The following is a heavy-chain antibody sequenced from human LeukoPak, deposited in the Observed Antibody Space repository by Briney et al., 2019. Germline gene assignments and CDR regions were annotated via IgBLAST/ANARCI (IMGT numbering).Heavy chain of an antibody. J-gene: IGHJ4*02. CDR2: ISSNGGST. V-gene: IGHV3-64D*09. Sequence: GGSLRLSCSVSGFTFSRYAMHWVRQAPGKGLEYVSAISSNGGSTYYGDSVKGRFTISRDNSKNTLYLQMSSLRAEDTAVYYCVKARGIQLWLPGDYWGQGTLVTVSS. CDR1: GFTFSRYA. CDR3: VKARGIQLWLPGDY. D-gene: IGHD5-18*01.